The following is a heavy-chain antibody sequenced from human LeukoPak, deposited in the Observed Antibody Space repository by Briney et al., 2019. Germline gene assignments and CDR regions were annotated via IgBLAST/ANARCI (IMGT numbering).Heavy chain of an antibody. V-gene: IGHV3-30*18. CDR2: ISYDGSNK. D-gene: IGHD3-22*01. CDR3: AKSGYYDSSGYSYSQH. Sequence: GGSLRLSCAASGFTFSSYGMHWVRQAPGKGLEWVAVISYDGSNKYYADSVKGRFTISRDNSKNTLYLQMNSLRAEDTAVYYCAKSGYYDSSGYSYSQHWGQGTLVTVSS. J-gene: IGHJ1*01. CDR1: GFTFSSYG.